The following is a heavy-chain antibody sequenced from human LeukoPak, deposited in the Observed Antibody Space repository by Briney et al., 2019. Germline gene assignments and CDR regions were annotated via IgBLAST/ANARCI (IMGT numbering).Heavy chain of an antibody. J-gene: IGHJ4*02. Sequence: PGGSLRLSCAASGFSFTSYAMSWVRQAPGKGLEWVSSISSSSSYIYYADSVKGRFTISRDNAKNSLYLQMNSLRAEDTAVYYCASDFWSGYYIGGWGQGTLVTVSS. CDR1: GFSFTSYA. V-gene: IGHV3-21*01. CDR3: ASDFWSGYYIGG. D-gene: IGHD3-3*01. CDR2: ISSSSSYI.